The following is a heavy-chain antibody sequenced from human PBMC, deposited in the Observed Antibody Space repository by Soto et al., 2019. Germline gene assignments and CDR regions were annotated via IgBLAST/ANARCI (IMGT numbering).Heavy chain of an antibody. J-gene: IGHJ5*02. Sequence: EVQLVESGGGLVQRGGSLRLSCAASGFTFGIYSMNWVRQAPGKGLEWISYINGSSSTMYYADPVKGRFIISRDNADNSLYLQMNSLRDADTAVYYCARGDRFRCSGDRCFSDGLFLSWGQGTLVTVSS. CDR3: ARGDRFRCSGDRCFSDGLFLS. CDR2: INGSSSTM. V-gene: IGHV3-48*02. CDR1: GFTFGIYS. D-gene: IGHD2-15*01.